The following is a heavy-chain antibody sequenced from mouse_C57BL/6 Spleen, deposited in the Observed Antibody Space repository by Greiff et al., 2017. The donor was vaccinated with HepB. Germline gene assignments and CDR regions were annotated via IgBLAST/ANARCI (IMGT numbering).Heavy chain of an antibody. CDR1: GFNIKDYY. D-gene: IGHD1-1*01. Sequence: VQLQQSGAELVKPGASVKLSCTASGFNIKDYYMHWVKQRTEQGLEWIGRIDPEDGETKSAPKFQGKATITADTSSHKACLQLSSLTSEDTAVYYCARWNPITTVVVDGVAYWGQGTLVTVSA. J-gene: IGHJ3*01. CDR2: IDPEDGET. CDR3: ARWNPITTVVVDGVAY. V-gene: IGHV14-2*01.